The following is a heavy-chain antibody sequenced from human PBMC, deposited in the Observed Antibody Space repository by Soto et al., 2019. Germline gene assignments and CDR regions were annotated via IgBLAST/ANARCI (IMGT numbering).Heavy chain of an antibody. V-gene: IGHV3-21*01. Sequence: ARSLRLSCAASGVTFSSYSMNWVRQAPGKGLEWVSSISSSSSYIYYADSVKGRFTISRDNAKNSLYLQMNSLRAEDTAVYYCARVGTGYSSSWYPLGYMDVWGKGTTVTVSS. J-gene: IGHJ6*03. CDR3: ARVGTGYSSSWYPLGYMDV. CDR1: GVTFSSYS. CDR2: ISSSSSYI. D-gene: IGHD6-13*01.